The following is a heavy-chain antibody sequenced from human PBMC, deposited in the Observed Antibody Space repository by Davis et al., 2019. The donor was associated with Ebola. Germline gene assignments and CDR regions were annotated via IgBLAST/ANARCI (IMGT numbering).Heavy chain of an antibody. CDR1: AASISTYY. V-gene: IGHV4-59*12. Sequence: SETLSLTCTVSAASISTYYWSWIRKPPGQGLEWIGYISHSGNTNYNPSLKSRVTISLDASKNQFSLKLSSVTAADTADYYCARGELLDIWGQGTMVTVSS. J-gene: IGHJ3*02. CDR2: ISHSGNT. D-gene: IGHD3-10*01. CDR3: ARGELLDI.